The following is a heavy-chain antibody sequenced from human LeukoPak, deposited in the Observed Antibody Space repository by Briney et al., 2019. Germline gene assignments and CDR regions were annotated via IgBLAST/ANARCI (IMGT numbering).Heavy chain of an antibody. Sequence: GGSLRLSCAASGFTFDDYGMSWVRQAPGKGLEWVSGISGSGGSTYYADSVRGRFIISRDNSKNTLYLQINSLRAEDTAVYYCARARVVVVVPATRPVYYFDYWGQGTRVTVSS. J-gene: IGHJ4*02. D-gene: IGHD2-15*01. CDR1: GFTFDDYG. CDR2: ISGSGGST. CDR3: ARARVVVVVPATRPVYYFDY. V-gene: IGHV3-23*01.